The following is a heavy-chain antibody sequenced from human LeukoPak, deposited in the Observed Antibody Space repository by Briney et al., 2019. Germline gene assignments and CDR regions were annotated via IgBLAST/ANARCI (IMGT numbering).Heavy chain of an antibody. Sequence: SETLSLTCAVYGGSFSGYYWSWIRQPPGKGLEWIGEINHSGSTNYNPSLKSRVTISVDTSKNQFSLKLSSVTAADTAVYYCARASITMVRGVDYWGQGTLVTVSS. CDR2: INHSGST. D-gene: IGHD3-10*01. CDR1: GGSFSGYY. J-gene: IGHJ4*02. V-gene: IGHV4-34*01. CDR3: ARASITMVRGVDY.